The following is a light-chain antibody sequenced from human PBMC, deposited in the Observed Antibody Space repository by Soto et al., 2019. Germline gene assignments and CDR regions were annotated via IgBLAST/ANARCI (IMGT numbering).Light chain of an antibody. J-gene: IGKJ1*01. Sequence: EIVMTQSPATLSLSPGERATLSCRASQSLSTDLAWYQQKPGQPPRLLIYGASTRDTDFPARFSGSGPGTESTLTISSLQSEDSAVYYCQQYANWPRTFGQGTKV. CDR1: QSLSTD. CDR2: GAS. CDR3: QQYANWPRT. V-gene: IGKV3-15*01.